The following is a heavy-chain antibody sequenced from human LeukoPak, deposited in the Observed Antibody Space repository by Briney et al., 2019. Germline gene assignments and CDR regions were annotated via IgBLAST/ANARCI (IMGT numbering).Heavy chain of an antibody. J-gene: IGHJ1*01. CDR3: ARGPLAYCGGDCSFQH. CDR2: INHSGSA. D-gene: IGHD2-21*02. Sequence: SETLSLTCAVYGGSFSGYYWSWIRQPPGKGLEWIGEINHSGSANYNPSLKSRVTISVDTSKNQFSLKLSSVTAADTAVYYCARGPLAYCGGDCSFQHWGQGTLVTVSS. V-gene: IGHV4-34*01. CDR1: GGSFSGYY.